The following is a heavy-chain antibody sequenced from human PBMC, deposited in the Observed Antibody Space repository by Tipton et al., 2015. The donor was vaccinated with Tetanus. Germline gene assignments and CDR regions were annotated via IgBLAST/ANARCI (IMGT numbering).Heavy chain of an antibody. CDR1: GDFITSTSYY. CDR3: ARHVLALARVDPPDS. V-gene: IGHV4-39*01. J-gene: IGHJ4*02. Sequence: TLSLTCTVSGDFITSTSYYWGWIRQAPGKGLEWMGAVENGGTAYYNPSLWSRVTISRDTSKNQVSLSLTSVTAADTAIYYCARHVLALARVDPPDSWGQGTLVTVSS. CDR2: VENGGTA. D-gene: IGHD3-10*01.